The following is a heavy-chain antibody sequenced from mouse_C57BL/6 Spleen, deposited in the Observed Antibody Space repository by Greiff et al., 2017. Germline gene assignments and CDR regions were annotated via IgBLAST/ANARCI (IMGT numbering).Heavy chain of an antibody. V-gene: IGHV1-55*01. CDR1: GYTFTSYW. CDR3: ARSPNWDDGYWYFDV. CDR2: IYPGSGST. D-gene: IGHD4-1*01. Sequence: QVQLQQSGAELVKPGASVKMSCKASGYTFTSYWITWVKQRPGQGLEWIGDIYPGSGSTNYNEKFKSKATLTVDTSSSTAYMQLSSLTSEDSAVYYCARSPNWDDGYWYFDVWGTGTTVTVSS. J-gene: IGHJ1*03.